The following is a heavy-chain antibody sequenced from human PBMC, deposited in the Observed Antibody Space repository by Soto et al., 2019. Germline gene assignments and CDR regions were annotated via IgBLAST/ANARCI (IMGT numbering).Heavy chain of an antibody. Sequence: QVQLVQSGADVKKPGASVKVSCKASGYNFTSYGISWVRQAPGQGLEWMGWISPHNDRTKYARRFQDRVTMTAETLTGTVYMELGSLRSDDTAVYYCARDLYYSSGRYFDHDAFDIWGQGTVVTVSS. CDR2: ISPHNDRT. D-gene: IGHD6-19*01. V-gene: IGHV1-18*01. CDR3: ARDLYYSSGRYFDHDAFDI. J-gene: IGHJ3*02. CDR1: GYNFTSYG.